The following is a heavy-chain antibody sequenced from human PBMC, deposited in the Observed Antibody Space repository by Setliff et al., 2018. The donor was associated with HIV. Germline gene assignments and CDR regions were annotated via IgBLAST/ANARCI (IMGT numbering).Heavy chain of an antibody. V-gene: IGHV4-30-2*01. CDR2: IYNSGST. CDR3: ARIGFDAFDI. J-gene: IGHJ3*02. CDR1: GGSISSGGYS. D-gene: IGHD2-21*01. Sequence: SETLSLTCAVSGGSISSGGYSWSWIRQPPGKGLEWIGYIYNSGSTYYNPSLKSRVTISVDRSKNQFSLKLSSVTAADTSVYYCARIGFDAFDIWGQGAMVTVSS.